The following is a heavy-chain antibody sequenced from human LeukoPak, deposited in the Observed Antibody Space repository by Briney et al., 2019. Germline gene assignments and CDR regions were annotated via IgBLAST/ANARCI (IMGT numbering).Heavy chain of an antibody. J-gene: IGHJ3*02. Sequence: SVKVSCKASGGTFSSYAISWVRQAPGQGLEWMGRIIPILGIANYAQKFQGRVTITADKSTSTAYMELSSLRSEDTAVYYCATDLLIAAEPPDAFDIWGQGTMVTVSS. V-gene: IGHV1-69*04. CDR3: ATDLLIAAEPPDAFDI. CDR1: GGTFSSYA. D-gene: IGHD6-6*01. CDR2: IIPILGIA.